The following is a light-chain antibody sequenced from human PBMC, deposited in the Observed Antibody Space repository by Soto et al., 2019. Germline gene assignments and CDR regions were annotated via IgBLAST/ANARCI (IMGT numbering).Light chain of an antibody. Sequence: QAVVTQEPSLTVSPGGTVTLTCASSTAAVTSGYDPNWFQQKPGQAPRALIYSTNNKYSWTPARFSGSLLGGKAALTLSAVQPDDEADYYCLLHCPKGWVFGGGTKLTVL. CDR2: STN. J-gene: IGLJ3*02. CDR1: TAAVTSGYD. V-gene: IGLV7-43*01. CDR3: LLHCPKGWV.